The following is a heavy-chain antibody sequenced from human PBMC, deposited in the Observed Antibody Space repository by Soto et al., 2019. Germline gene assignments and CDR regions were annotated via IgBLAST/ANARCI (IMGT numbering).Heavy chain of an antibody. CDR2: IWYDGSNK. J-gene: IGHJ4*02. CDR1: GFAFSGSG. CDR3: ARDLRLFDY. V-gene: IGHV3-33*01. Sequence: GGSLRLSCVASGFAFSGSGMHWVRQGPDKGLEWVAVIWYDGSNKYYADSVKGRFTISRDNSKNTLYLQMSGLRDEDTAVYYCARDLRLFDYWGQGTLVTVSS. D-gene: IGHD4-17*01.